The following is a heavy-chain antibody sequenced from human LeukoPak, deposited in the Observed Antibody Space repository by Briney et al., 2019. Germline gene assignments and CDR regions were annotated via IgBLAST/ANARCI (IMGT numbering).Heavy chain of an antibody. CDR3: ARHTDWFGP. V-gene: IGHV4-59*08. CDR2: IFYSGTT. Sequence: PSETLSLTCTVSGGSISPYYWSWFRQPPGKGLEWIGYIFYSGTTNYNPSLQSRVTILVDTSKNQFSLRLSSVTAADTAVYYCARHTDWFGPWGQGTLVTVSS. CDR1: GGSISPYY. J-gene: IGHJ5*02.